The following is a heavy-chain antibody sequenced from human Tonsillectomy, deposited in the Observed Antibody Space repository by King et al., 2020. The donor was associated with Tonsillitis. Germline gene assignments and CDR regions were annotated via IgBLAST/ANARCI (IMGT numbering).Heavy chain of an antibody. CDR1: GGSISSYY. CDR2: IYYSGST. D-gene: IGHD5-12*01. J-gene: IGHJ2*01. CDR3: AGTGLPSWYFDL. V-gene: IGHV4-59*08. Sequence: QLQESGPGLVKPSETLSLTCTVSGGSISSYYWSWIRQPPGKGLEWIGYIYYSGSTNYNPSLTSRVTISVDTSKNLFSLKLSFVTAADTAVYYCAGTGLPSWYFDLWGRGTLVTVSS.